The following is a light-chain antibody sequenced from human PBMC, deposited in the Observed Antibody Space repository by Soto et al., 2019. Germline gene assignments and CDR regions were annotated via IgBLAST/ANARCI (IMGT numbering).Light chain of an antibody. Sequence: QSALTQPTSVSGSPGQSITISCTGNHNDIGTYDYVSWYQQHPGRAPKLIIYEVSNRPSGVSDRFSGSRSGNTASLAISGLQPEDEADYYCSSYTASSTWVFGGGTKLTVL. J-gene: IGLJ3*02. CDR3: SSYTASSTWV. CDR1: HNDIGTYDY. CDR2: EVS. V-gene: IGLV2-14*01.